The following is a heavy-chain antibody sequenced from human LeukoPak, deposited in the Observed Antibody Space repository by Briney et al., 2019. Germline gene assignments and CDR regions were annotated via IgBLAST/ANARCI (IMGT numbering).Heavy chain of an antibody. CDR2: INHSGST. CDR1: GGSFSGYY. V-gene: IGHV4-34*01. CDR3: ARGRLLWFGELLEYNWFDP. D-gene: IGHD3-10*01. Sequence: PSETLSLTCAVYGGSFSGYYWSWIRQPPGKGLEWIGEINHSGSTNYYPSLKSRVTISVDTSKNQFSLKLSSVTAADTAVYYCARGRLLWFGELLEYNWFDPWGQGTLVTVSS. J-gene: IGHJ5*02.